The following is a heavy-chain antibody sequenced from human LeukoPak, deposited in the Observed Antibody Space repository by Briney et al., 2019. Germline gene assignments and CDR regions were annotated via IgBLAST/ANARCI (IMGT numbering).Heavy chain of an antibody. V-gene: IGHV3-74*01. J-gene: IGHJ2*01. CDR3: AKVVSTYWYFDL. CDR2: NNGDGSTT. D-gene: IGHD2-15*01. Sequence: GGSLRLSCVASGFSLSGYWMYWVRQAPGKGLMYISRNNGDGSTTNYADVVKGRFTMSRDNVKNTLYLQMNSLRVEDTAVYYCAKVVSTYWYFDLWGRGTLVTVSS. CDR1: GFSLSGYW.